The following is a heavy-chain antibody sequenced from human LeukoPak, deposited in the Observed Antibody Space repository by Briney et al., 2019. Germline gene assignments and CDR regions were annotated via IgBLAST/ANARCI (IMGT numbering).Heavy chain of an antibody. V-gene: IGHV1-2*02. D-gene: IGHD6-19*01. CDR1: GYTFTGYY. CDR2: INPNSGGT. CDR3: ASDGWGNPYYYYMDV. Sequence: GASVKVSCKASGYTFTGYYMHWVRQAPGQGLEWMGWINPNSGGTNYAQKFQGRVTMTRDMSTSTVYMELSSLRSEDTAVYYCASDGWGNPYYYYMDVWGKGTTVTVSS. J-gene: IGHJ6*03.